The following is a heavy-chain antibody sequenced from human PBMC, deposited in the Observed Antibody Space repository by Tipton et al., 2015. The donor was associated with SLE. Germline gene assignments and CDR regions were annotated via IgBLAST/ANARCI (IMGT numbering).Heavy chain of an antibody. CDR1: GGSFSGYY. CDR3: ARAPLIYYYYMDV. Sequence: TLSLTCAVYGGSFSGYYWSWIRQPPGKGLEWIGEINHRGSTNYNPSLKSRVTISIDTSKNQFSLKLSSVTAADTAVYYCARAPLIYYYYMDVWGKGTTVTVSS. CDR2: INHRGST. J-gene: IGHJ6*03. V-gene: IGHV4-34*01. D-gene: IGHD2-8*01.